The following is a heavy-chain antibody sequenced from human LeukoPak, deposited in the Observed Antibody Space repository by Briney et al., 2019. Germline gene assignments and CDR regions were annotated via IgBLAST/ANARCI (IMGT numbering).Heavy chain of an antibody. D-gene: IGHD3-22*01. CDR2: ISYDGSNK. CDR1: GFTFTTYA. V-gene: IGHV3-30*18. J-gene: IGHJ4*02. CDR3: AKNPTYYYDTNSYYVY. Sequence: GGSLRLSCAASGFTFTTYAMHWVRQAPGKGLEWVAIISYDGSNKYYADSVKGRFTISRDNSKNTLYLQMNSLRAEDTAVYYCAKNPTYYYDTNSYYVYWGQGTLVTVSS.